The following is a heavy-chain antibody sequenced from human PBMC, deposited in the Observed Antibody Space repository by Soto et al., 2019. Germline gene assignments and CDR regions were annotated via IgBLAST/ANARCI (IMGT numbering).Heavy chain of an antibody. D-gene: IGHD3-22*01. CDR2: IGSDGRPT. Sequence: RGSLLVSCVASVFPFSIYWMAWIRQVPGKGLMWVSQIGSDGRPTTYADSVKGRFTISRDNARNTLYLQMNSLRADDTAMYYCVRDYDTSGFNSGHWGQGTLVTVSS. CDR3: VRDYDTSGFNSGH. V-gene: IGHV3-74*03. J-gene: IGHJ1*01. CDR1: VFPFSIYW.